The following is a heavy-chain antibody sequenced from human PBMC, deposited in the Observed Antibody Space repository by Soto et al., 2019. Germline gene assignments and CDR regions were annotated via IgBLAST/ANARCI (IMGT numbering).Heavy chain of an antibody. Sequence: HPGGSLRLSCAASGFTLSWYWMHWVRQAPGKGLVWVSRIHSDGTTTTYADSVKGRFTISRDSAKNTLYLQMNSLRAEDTAVYYCTRLWWGSGGPPLGYWGQGTLVTVSS. J-gene: IGHJ4*02. CDR1: GFTLSWYW. CDR2: IHSDGTTT. D-gene: IGHD3-16*01. V-gene: IGHV3-74*01. CDR3: TRLWWGSGGPPLGY.